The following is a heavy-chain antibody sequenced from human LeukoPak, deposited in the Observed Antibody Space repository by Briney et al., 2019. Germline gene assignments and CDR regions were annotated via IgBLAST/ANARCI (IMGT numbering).Heavy chain of an antibody. Sequence: PGGSLRLSCAASGFTVSSNYMSWVRQAPGKGLEWVSVIYSGGSTYYADSVKGRFTISRDNSKNTLYLQMNSLRAEDTAVYYCASSYYYDSSGSDAFDIWGQGTMVTVSS. CDR3: ASSYYYDSSGSDAFDI. J-gene: IGHJ3*02. CDR2: IYSGGST. D-gene: IGHD3-22*01. V-gene: IGHV3-53*01. CDR1: GFTVSSNY.